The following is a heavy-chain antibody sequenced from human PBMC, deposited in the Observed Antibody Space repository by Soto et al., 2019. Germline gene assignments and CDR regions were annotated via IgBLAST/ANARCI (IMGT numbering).Heavy chain of an antibody. CDR3: ATLRGYSYGYHYFDY. Sequence: ASVKVSCKASGYTLTELSMHWVRQAPGKGLEWMGGFDPEDGETIYAQKFQGRVTMTEDTSTDTAYMELSSLRSEDTAVYYCATLRGYSYGYHYFDYWGQGTLVTVSS. V-gene: IGHV1-24*01. D-gene: IGHD5-18*01. CDR2: FDPEDGET. J-gene: IGHJ4*02. CDR1: GYTLTELS.